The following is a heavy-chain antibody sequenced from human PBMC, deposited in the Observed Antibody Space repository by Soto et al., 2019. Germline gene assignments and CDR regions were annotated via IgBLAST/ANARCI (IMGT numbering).Heavy chain of an antibody. CDR3: APGLYCSGGSCYYG. J-gene: IGHJ4*02. CDR1: GYTLTELA. Sequence: ASVKVSCKVSGYTLTELAMHWVRQAPGKGLEWMGGFDPEDGETIYAQKFQGRVTMTEDTSTDTAYMELSSLRSEDTAVYYCAPGLYCSGGSCYYGWGQGILVTV. D-gene: IGHD2-15*01. CDR2: FDPEDGET. V-gene: IGHV1-24*01.